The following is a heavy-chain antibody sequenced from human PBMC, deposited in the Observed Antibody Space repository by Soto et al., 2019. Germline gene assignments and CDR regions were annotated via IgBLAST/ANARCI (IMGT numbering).Heavy chain of an antibody. Sequence: GSLRLSCAASGFTFSSYGMHWVRQAPGKGLEWVAVISYDGSNKYYADSVKGRFTISRDNSKNTLYLQMNSLRAEDTVVYYCAKDLLSGTTSDFDYWGQGTLVTVSS. J-gene: IGHJ4*02. D-gene: IGHD1-1*01. CDR3: AKDLLSGTTSDFDY. CDR2: ISYDGSNK. V-gene: IGHV3-30*18. CDR1: GFTFSSYG.